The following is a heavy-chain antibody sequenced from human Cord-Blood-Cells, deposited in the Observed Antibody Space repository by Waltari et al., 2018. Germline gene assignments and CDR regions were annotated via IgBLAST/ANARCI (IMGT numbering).Heavy chain of an antibody. D-gene: IGHD6-19*01. V-gene: IGHV3-74*01. CDR1: GFTFSSYW. CDR3: ARDQSSGWYQYYYYGMDV. Sequence: EVQLVESGGGLVQPGGSMRLSCAASGFTFSSYWMHWVRQAPGKGLVWVSRINSDGSSTSYADSVKGRFTISRDNAKNTLYLQMNSLRAEDTAVYYCARDQSSGWYQYYYYGMDVWGQGTTVTVSS. CDR2: INSDGSST. J-gene: IGHJ6*02.